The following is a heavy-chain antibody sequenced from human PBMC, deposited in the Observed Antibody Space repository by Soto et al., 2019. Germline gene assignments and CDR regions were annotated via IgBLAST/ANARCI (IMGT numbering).Heavy chain of an antibody. D-gene: IGHD3-3*01. J-gene: IGHJ4*02. CDR1: GFTFSGYY. CDR3: APGRGGRSED. Sequence: QVQLVESGGGLVKPGGALRLSCEASGFTFSGYYMTWIRQAPGKGLEWISYFSSSGYTIRYADSVEGRFTVSRDDAKKPLYLKVTSLRAEDTAGFYCAPGRGGRSEDWAKGTLVPVSS. V-gene: IGHV3-11*01. CDR2: FSSSGYTI.